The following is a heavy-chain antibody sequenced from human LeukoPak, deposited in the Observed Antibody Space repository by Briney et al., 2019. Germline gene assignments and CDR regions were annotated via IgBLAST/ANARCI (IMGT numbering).Heavy chain of an antibody. D-gene: IGHD6-13*01. Sequence: GSLRLSCVASGFTFSSYNMDWVRQVPGKGLQLVSYISSSSDNIYYADSVKGRFTISRDNAKNSLYLQMNSLRDEDTAVYYCARDLGSSWYMSNYWGQGTLVTVSS. V-gene: IGHV3-48*02. J-gene: IGHJ4*02. CDR1: GFTFSSYN. CDR3: ARDLGSSWYMSNY. CDR2: ISSSSDNI.